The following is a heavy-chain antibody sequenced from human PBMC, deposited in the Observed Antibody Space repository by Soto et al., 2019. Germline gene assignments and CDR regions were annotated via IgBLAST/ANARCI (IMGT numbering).Heavy chain of an antibody. CDR2: IYHSGST. CDR1: GYSISSGYY. D-gene: IGHD6-6*01. Sequence: SETLSLTCAVSGYSISSGYYWGWIRQPPGKGLEWIGSIYHSGSTYYNPFLKSRVTISVDTSKNQFSLKLSSVTAADTAVYYCARVYSSSAVDGMDVWGQGTTVTVSS. J-gene: IGHJ6*02. CDR3: ARVYSSSAVDGMDV. V-gene: IGHV4-38-2*01.